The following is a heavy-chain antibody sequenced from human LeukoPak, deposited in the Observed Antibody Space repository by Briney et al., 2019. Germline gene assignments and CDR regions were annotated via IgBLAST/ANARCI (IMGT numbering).Heavy chain of an antibody. CDR2: IIPIFGTA. D-gene: IGHD1-26*01. CDR1: GYTFTGYY. CDR3: AVNSGSYSLLWEYLHYFDY. J-gene: IGHJ4*02. Sequence: SVKVSCKASGYTFTGYYMHWVRQAPGQGLEWMGGIIPIFGTANYAQKFQGRVTITTDESTSTAYMELSSLRSEDTAVYYCAVNSGSYSLLWEYLHYFDYWGQGTLVTVSS. V-gene: IGHV1-69*05.